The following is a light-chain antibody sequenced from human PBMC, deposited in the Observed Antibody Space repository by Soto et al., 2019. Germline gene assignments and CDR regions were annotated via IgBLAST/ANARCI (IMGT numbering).Light chain of an antibody. V-gene: IGKV1-5*03. Sequence: DIQMTQSPSTLSASVGDRVTITCRASQTTTSWLAWYQQKPGKAPKLLIYKTSTLESGVPSRFSGSGAGTEFTLTIGCLQPDDFATYYCQQYSPYSYTFGQGTKLEI. CDR1: QTTTSW. CDR3: QQYSPYSYT. J-gene: IGKJ2*01. CDR2: KTS.